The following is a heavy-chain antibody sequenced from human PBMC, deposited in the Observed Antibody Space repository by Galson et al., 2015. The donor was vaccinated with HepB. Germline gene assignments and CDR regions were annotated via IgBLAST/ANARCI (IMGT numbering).Heavy chain of an antibody. D-gene: IGHD3-10*01. CDR3: ARRSITMVRVVIISWFDP. V-gene: IGHV4-31*03. CDR1: GGSISSGGYY. J-gene: IGHJ5*02. Sequence: TLSLTCTVSGGSISSGGYYWSWIRQHPGKGLEWIGYIYYSGSTYYNPSLKSRVTISVDTSKTQFSLKLSSVTAADTAVYYCARRSITMVRVVIISWFDPWGQGTLVTVSS. CDR2: IYYSGST.